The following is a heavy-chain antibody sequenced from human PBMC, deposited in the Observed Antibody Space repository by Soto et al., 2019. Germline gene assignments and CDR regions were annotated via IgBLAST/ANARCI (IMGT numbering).Heavy chain of an antibody. Sequence: RESLKISCKGSGYSFTSYWISWVRQMPGKGLEWMGRIDPSDSYTNYSPSFQGHVTISADKSISTAYLQWSSLKASDTAMYYCARRHYYGSGSYPYGMDVWGQGTTVTVSS. CDR2: IDPSDSYT. D-gene: IGHD3-10*01. J-gene: IGHJ6*02. V-gene: IGHV5-10-1*01. CDR3: ARRHYYGSGSYPYGMDV. CDR1: GYSFTSYW.